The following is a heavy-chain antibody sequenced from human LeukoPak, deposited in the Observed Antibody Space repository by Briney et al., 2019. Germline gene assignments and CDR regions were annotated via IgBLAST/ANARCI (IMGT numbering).Heavy chain of an antibody. D-gene: IGHD3-3*01. CDR3: ARQIFGVASDAFDI. V-gene: IGHV1-69*04. J-gene: IGHJ3*02. CDR2: IIPILGIA. CDR1: GGTFSSYA. Sequence: SVKVSCKASGGTFSSYAISWVRQAPGQGLEWMGRIIPILGIANYAQKFQGRVTITADKSTSTAYMELSSLRSEDTAVYYCARQIFGVASDAFDIWGQGTMVTVSS.